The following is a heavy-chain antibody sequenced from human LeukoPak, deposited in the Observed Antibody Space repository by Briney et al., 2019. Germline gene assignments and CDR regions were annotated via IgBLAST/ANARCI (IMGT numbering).Heavy chain of an antibody. D-gene: IGHD3-3*01. CDR1: GGSISSYY. CDR3: AGQTYYDFWSGYLNWFDP. V-gene: IGHV4-59*01. Sequence: NSSETLSLTCTVSGGSISSYYWSWIRQPPGKGLEWIGYIYYSGSTNYNPSLKSRVTISVDTSKNQFSLKLSSVTAADTAVYYCAGQTYYDFWSGYLNWFDPWGQGTLVTVSS. J-gene: IGHJ5*02. CDR2: IYYSGST.